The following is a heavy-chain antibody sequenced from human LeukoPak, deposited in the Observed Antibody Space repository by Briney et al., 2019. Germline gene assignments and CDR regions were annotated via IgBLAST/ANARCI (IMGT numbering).Heavy chain of an antibody. CDR2: INSDGSST. Sequence: TGGSLRLSCAASGFTFSSYWMHWARQAPGQGLVWVSRINSDGSSTTYADSVKGRFTISRDNAKNTLYLQMNSLRAEDTAMYYCVGLASGSWSYWGQGTLVTVSS. CDR3: VGLASGSWSY. CDR1: GFTFSSYW. D-gene: IGHD3-10*01. J-gene: IGHJ4*02. V-gene: IGHV3-74*01.